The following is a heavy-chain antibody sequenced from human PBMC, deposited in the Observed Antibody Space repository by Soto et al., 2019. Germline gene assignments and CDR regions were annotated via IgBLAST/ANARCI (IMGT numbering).Heavy chain of an antibody. D-gene: IGHD3-10*01. V-gene: IGHV1-18*01. CDR2: ISAYNGNT. J-gene: IGHJ4*02. Sequence: QVQLVQYGAELKKPGASVKVSCKASGYTLNRYCISWVRQAPGKGLEWMGWISAYNGNTNYAQKLQGRVTMTTDTSTSTVYMELRSLRSDDTAVYYCAREWYYGSGSADYWGQGTLVTV. CDR3: AREWYYGSGSADY. CDR1: GYTLNRYC.